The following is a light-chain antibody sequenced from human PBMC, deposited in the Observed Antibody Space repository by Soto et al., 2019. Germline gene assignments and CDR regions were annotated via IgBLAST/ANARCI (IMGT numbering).Light chain of an antibody. CDR2: KAS. CDR1: QSISSW. Sequence: DIQMTQSPSTLSAFVGDRVIITCRASQSISSWLAWYQQKPGKAPKLLIYKASSLESGVPSRFSGSGSGTEFTLTISSLQPDDFATYYCQQYKSYSALTFGGGTKVEI. V-gene: IGKV1-5*03. CDR3: QQYKSYSALT. J-gene: IGKJ4*01.